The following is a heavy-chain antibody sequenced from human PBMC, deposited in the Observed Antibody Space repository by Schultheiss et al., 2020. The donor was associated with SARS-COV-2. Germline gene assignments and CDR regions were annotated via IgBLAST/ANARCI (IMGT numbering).Heavy chain of an antibody. Sequence: SETLSLTCAVSGGSISSGGYSWSWIRQPPGKGLEWIGEINHSGSTYYNPSLKSRVTISVDTSKNQFSLKLSSVTAADTAVYYCATSYGDYGRRYYFDYWGQGTLVTVSS. V-gene: IGHV4-30-2*02. CDR2: INHSGST. D-gene: IGHD4-17*01. CDR1: GGSISSGGYS. J-gene: IGHJ4*02. CDR3: ATSYGDYGRRYYFDY.